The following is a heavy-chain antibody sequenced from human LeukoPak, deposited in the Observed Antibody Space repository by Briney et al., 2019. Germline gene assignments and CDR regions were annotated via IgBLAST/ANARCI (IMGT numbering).Heavy chain of an antibody. Sequence: GGSLRLSCAASGFTFSSYWMSWVRQAPGKGLEWVANIKQDGSEKYYVDSVKGRFTISRDNAKNSLYLQMNSLRAEDTAVYYCSRVVDYDSRDYLRQSTMVTVSS. CDR2: IKQDGSEK. J-gene: IGHJ4*02. CDR3: SRVVDYDSRDY. V-gene: IGHV3-7*01. CDR1: GFTFSSYW. D-gene: IGHD3-22*01.